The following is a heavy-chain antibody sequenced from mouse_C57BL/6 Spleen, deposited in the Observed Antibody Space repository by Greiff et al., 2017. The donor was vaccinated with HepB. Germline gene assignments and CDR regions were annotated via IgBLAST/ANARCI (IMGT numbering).Heavy chain of an antibody. V-gene: IGHV1-66*01. CDR3: ARRDYGNYVWYFDV. J-gene: IGHJ1*03. CDR2: IYPGSGNT. CDR1: GYSFTSYY. D-gene: IGHD2-1*01. Sequence: QVQLQQSGPELVKPGASVKISCKASGYSFTSYYIHWVKQRPGQGLEWIGWIYPGSGNTKYNEKFKGKATLTADTSSSTAYMQLSSLTSEDSAVYYCARRDYGNYVWYFDVWGTGTTVTVSS.